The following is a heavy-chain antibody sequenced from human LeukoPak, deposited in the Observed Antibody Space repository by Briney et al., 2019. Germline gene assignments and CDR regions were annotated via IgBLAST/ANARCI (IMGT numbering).Heavy chain of an antibody. CDR1: GFTFSSYS. D-gene: IGHD5-24*01. Sequence: PGGSLRLSCTASGFTFSSYSMNWVRQAPGKGLELGSYISSSSSTIYYADSVKGRFTIYRDNAKNSLYLQMNSLRAEDTAVYYCTRDEGDGYNPFDYWGQGTLVTVSS. CDR3: TRDEGDGYNPFDY. J-gene: IGHJ4*02. CDR2: ISSSSSTI. V-gene: IGHV3-48*01.